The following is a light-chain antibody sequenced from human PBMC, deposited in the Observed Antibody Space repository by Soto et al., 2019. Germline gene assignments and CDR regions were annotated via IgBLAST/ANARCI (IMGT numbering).Light chain of an antibody. Sequence: QSALTQPRSVSGSPGQSVTISCTGTSSDVGGYNYVSWYQQHPGKAPKLMIYDVSERPSGVPHRFSGSKSGNTASLTISGLQAEDEADYYCCSYAGSYTLVFGGGTKLTVL. J-gene: IGLJ2*01. CDR3: CSYAGSYTLV. CDR1: SSDVGGYNY. V-gene: IGLV2-11*01. CDR2: DVS.